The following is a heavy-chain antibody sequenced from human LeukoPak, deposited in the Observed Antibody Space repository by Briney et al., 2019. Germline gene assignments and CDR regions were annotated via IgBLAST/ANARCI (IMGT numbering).Heavy chain of an antibody. D-gene: IGHD3-16*01. CDR1: GFSFSSYL. CDR2: IKSDGSTT. Sequence: GGSLRLSCAASGFSFSSYLMHWVRQAPGTGLVWVSRIKSDGSTTNYADFVKGRFTISRDNAKNTLYLQMNSLRAEDTAGYSCERVGGRSSIGGDYWGQGTLVTVSS. V-gene: IGHV3-74*01. J-gene: IGHJ4*02. CDR3: ERVGGRSSIGGDY.